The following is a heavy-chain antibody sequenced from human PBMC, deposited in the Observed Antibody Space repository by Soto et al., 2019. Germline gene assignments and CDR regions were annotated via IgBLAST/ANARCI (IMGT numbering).Heavy chain of an antibody. CDR3: ARARITMVRGANYYGMDV. D-gene: IGHD3-10*01. V-gene: IGHV4-59*01. Sequence: QVQLQESGPGLVKPSETLSLTCTVSGGSISSYYWSWIRQPPGKGLEWIGYIYYSGSTNYNPSLKSRVTISVDTSKNQFSLKLSSVTAADTAVYYCARARITMVRGANYYGMDVWGQGTTVTVSS. CDR2: IYYSGST. CDR1: GGSISSYY. J-gene: IGHJ6*02.